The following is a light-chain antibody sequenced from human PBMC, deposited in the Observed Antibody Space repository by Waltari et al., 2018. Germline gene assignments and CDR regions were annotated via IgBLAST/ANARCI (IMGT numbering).Light chain of an antibody. CDR2: AAS. J-gene: IGKJ4*01. V-gene: IGKV1-39*01. Sequence: DIQMTQSPSSLSASVGDRVTITCRASQSISSYLNWYQQKPGKAPKLLIYAASSLQSGVPSRFSGSGSGTDFTLTISSLQPEDFATYYCQQSYSTPLPFGGGTKVDMK. CDR3: QQSYSTPLP. CDR1: QSISSY.